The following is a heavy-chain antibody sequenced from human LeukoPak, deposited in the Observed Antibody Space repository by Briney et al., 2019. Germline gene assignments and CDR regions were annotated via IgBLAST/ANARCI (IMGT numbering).Heavy chain of an antibody. J-gene: IGHJ3*02. Sequence: PGGSLRLSCAASGFTFDDYGMSWVRQAPGKGLGWVSGINWNGGSTGYADSVKGRFTTSRDNAKNSLYLQMNSLRAEDTALYYCARDHNVDTAMVYSGSYYVGTFDIWGQGTMVTVSS. CDR2: INWNGGST. CDR3: ARDHNVDTAMVYSGSYYVGTFDI. D-gene: IGHD1-26*01. CDR1: GFTFDDYG. V-gene: IGHV3-20*04.